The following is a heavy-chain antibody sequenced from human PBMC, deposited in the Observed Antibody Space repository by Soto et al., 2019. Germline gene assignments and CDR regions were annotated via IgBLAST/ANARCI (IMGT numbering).Heavy chain of an antibody. CDR2: IYYSGST. J-gene: IGHJ5*02. V-gene: IGHV4-59*01. CDR3: ARDLKPLRGYSGYDHNWFDP. CDR1: GGSISSYY. D-gene: IGHD5-12*01. Sequence: SETLSLTCTVSGGSISSYYWSWIRQPPGKGLEWIGYIYYSGSTNYNPSLKSRVTISVDTSKNQFSLKLSSVTAADTAVYYCARDLKPLRGYSGYDHNWFDPWGQGTLVTVSS.